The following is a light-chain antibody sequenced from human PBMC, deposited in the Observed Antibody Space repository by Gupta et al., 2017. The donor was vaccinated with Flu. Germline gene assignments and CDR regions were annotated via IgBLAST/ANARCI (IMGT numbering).Light chain of an antibody. CDR2: EVS. J-gene: IGLJ2*01. CDR3: SSYTSSSTLV. CDR1: SSDVGGYNH. Sequence: QSALTQPASVSGSPGQSITISCTGTSSDVGGYNHVSWYQQHPGKAPKLMFYEVSNRTAGVANRFSGSKSGNTASLTISGLQAEDEADYYCSSYTSSSTLVFGGGTKLTVL. V-gene: IGLV2-14*01.